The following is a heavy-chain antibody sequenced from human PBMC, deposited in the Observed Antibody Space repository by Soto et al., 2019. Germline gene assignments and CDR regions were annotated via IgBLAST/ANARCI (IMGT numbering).Heavy chain of an antibody. CDR2: VYFSGTT. J-gene: IGHJ4*02. V-gene: IGHV4-39*01. CDR3: ARHGSY. Sequence: SETLSLTCTVSGVSITTTSYYWGWIRQPPGKGLEWVGSVYFSGTTYYNPSLKSRVTISVDTSKNHFSLRLSSVTAADTAIYYCARHGSYWGQGTLVTVSS. CDR1: GVSITTTSYY.